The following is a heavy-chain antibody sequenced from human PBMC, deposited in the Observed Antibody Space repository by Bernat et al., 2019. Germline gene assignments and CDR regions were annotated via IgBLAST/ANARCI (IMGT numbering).Heavy chain of an antibody. V-gene: IGHV3-23*01. CDR3: AKDRPMSDAFAI. CDR2: ISGSGGST. CDR1: GFTFSSYA. Sequence: EVQLLESGGGLVQPGGSLRLSCAASGFTFSSYAMSWVRQAPGKGLEWVPAISGSGGSTYYADSVKGRFTISRDNSKNTLYLQMNSLRTEDTAVYYCAKDRPMSDAFAIWGQGTMVTVSS. J-gene: IGHJ3*02. D-gene: IGHD6-6*01.